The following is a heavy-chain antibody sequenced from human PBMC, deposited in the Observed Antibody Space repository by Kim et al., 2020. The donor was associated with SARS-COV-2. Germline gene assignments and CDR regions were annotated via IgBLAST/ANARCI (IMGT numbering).Heavy chain of an antibody. Sequence: SETLSLTCAVSGGSISSSNWWSWVRQPPGKGLEWIGEIYHSGSTNYNPSLKSRVTISVDKSKNQFSLKLSSVTAADTAVYYCAGDYYDYVWGSYRQYYFDYWGQGTLVTVSS. V-gene: IGHV4-4*02. J-gene: IGHJ4*02. D-gene: IGHD3-16*02. CDR2: IYHSGST. CDR3: AGDYYDYVWGSYRQYYFDY. CDR1: GGSISSSNW.